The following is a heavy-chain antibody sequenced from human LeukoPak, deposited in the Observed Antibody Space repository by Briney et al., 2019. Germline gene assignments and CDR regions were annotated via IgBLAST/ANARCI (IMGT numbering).Heavy chain of an antibody. Sequence: GGSLRLSCAASGFTFSDYYMSWIRQAPGKGLEWVSYISSGGSTIYYADSVKGRFTISRDNAKNSLYLQMNSLRAEDTAVYYCARDLRYYDFWSGYYRSRDAFDIWGQGTMVTVSS. V-gene: IGHV3-11*04. CDR2: ISSGGSTI. J-gene: IGHJ3*02. D-gene: IGHD3-3*01. CDR3: ARDLRYYDFWSGYYRSRDAFDI. CDR1: GFTFSDYY.